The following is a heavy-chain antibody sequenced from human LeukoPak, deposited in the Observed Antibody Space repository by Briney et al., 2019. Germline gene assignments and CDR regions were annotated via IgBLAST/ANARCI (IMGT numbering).Heavy chain of an antibody. CDR1: GFTFSSYG. CDR2: ISYDGSNK. Sequence: SGGSLRLSCAASGFTFSSYGMHWVRQAPGKGLEWVAVISYDGSNKYYADSVKGRFTISRDNSKNTLYLQMNSLRAEDTAVYYCAKDESRIPSGGWYPTPDYWGQGTLVTVSS. CDR3: AKDESRIPSGGWYPTPDY. J-gene: IGHJ4*02. D-gene: IGHD6-19*01. V-gene: IGHV3-30*18.